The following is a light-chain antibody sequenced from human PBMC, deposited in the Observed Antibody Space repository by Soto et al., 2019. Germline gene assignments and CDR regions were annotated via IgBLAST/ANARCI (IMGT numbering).Light chain of an antibody. CDR3: QHYNRYSEA. V-gene: IGKV1-5*03. CDR1: QSISSW. CDR2: KAS. Sequence: EIQMAPCTASLSVSVVDGATNTCLASQSISSWLAWYQQKPGKAPKLLIYKASTLKSGVPSRFSGSGSGTEFTLTISSLQPDDFATYYCQHYNRYSEAFGQGTKVDIK. J-gene: IGKJ1*01.